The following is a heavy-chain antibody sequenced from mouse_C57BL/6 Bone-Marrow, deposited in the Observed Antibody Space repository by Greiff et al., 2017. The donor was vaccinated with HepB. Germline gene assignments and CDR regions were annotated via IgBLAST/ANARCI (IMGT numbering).Heavy chain of an antibody. CDR1: GFNIKDDY. D-gene: IGHD1-1*01. CDR3: TIYYYGPYYFDY. Sequence: VQLKQSGAELVRPGASVKLSCTASGFNIKDDYMHWVKQRPEQGLEWIGWIDPENGDTEYASKFQGKATITADTSSNTAYLQLSSLTSEDTAVYYCTIYYYGPYYFDYWGQGTTLTVSS. CDR2: IDPENGDT. V-gene: IGHV14-4*01. J-gene: IGHJ2*01.